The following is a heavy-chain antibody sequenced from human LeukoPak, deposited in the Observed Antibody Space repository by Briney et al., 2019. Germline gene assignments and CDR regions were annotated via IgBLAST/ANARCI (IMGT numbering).Heavy chain of an antibody. D-gene: IGHD6-19*01. CDR1: GFTFSRYS. J-gene: IGHJ4*02. CDR3: AKRNSSGWYYFDY. V-gene: IGHV3-23*01. CDR2: ISASGGGT. Sequence: GGSLRLSCAASGFTFSRYSMSCVRQAPGKGLEWVSSISASGGGTYYADSVKGRFTISRDNSKNTLYLQMNSLRAEDTAVFYCAKRNSSGWYYFDYWGQGTLVTVSS.